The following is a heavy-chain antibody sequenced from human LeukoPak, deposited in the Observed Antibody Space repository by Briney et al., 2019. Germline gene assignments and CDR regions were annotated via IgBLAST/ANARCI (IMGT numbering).Heavy chain of an antibody. D-gene: IGHD7-27*01. Sequence: SETLSLTCTVSGGSIFNSDYWAWIRQPPGKGLEWIGTMYYTGSTYYNPSLKSRVTTSVDTSKNQFSLKLASVTAADTAVYYCARRVTGGDWYLDLWGRGTLVTVSS. J-gene: IGHJ2*01. CDR2: MYYTGST. CDR1: GGSIFNSDY. CDR3: ARRVTGGDWYLDL. V-gene: IGHV4-39*01.